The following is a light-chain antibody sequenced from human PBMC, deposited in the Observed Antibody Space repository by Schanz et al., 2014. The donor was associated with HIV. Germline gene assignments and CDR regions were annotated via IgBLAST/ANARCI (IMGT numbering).Light chain of an antibody. J-gene: IGLJ3*02. CDR1: RSNIGTGYD. Sequence: QSVLTQPPSVSGAPGQRVTISCTGSRSNIGTGYDVHWFQHLPGTAPKLLIYYSSNRPSGVPDRFSGSKSGTSASLAISGLQSEDEADYHCAAWDDSLNGPMFGGGTKLTV. CDR3: AAWDDSLNGPM. CDR2: YSS. V-gene: IGLV1-40*01.